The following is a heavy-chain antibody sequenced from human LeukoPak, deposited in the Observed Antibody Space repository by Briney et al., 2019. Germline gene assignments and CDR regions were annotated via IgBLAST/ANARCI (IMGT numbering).Heavy chain of an antibody. CDR2: ISGSGTST. V-gene: IGHV3-23*01. Sequence: GGSLRLSCAVSGFTFSSYGMSWVRQAPGKGLEWVSGISGSGTSTYYADSVKGRFTISRDNSKNTLYLQINSLRAEDTAIYYCAKGYGSGSLTGVDYWGQGTLVTVSS. CDR1: GFTFSSYG. J-gene: IGHJ4*02. D-gene: IGHD3-10*01. CDR3: AKGYGSGSLTGVDY.